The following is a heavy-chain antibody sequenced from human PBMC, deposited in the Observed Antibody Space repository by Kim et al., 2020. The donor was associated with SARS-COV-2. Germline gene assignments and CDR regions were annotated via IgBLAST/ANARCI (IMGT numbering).Heavy chain of an antibody. CDR2: ISSSGSTI. CDR1: GFTFSSYE. J-gene: IGHJ6*02. CDR3: VRDRVGYCSAGSCWGYYYYGMWV. Sequence: GGSLRLSCAASGFTFSSYEMNWVRQAPGKGLEWVSYISSSGSTIYYADSVKGRFTIPRDNAKNSLYLQMNSLRAEDTAVYYCVRDRVGYCSAGSCWGYYYYGMWVWGHETTVTVSS. V-gene: IGHV3-48*03. D-gene: IGHD2-15*01.